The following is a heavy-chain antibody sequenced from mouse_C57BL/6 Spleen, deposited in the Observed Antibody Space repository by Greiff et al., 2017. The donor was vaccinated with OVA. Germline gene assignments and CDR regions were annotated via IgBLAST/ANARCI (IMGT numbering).Heavy chain of an antibody. J-gene: IGHJ1*03. Sequence: QVQLQQPGAELVMPGASVKLSCKASGYTFTSYWMHWVKQRPGQGLEWIGEIDPSDSYTNYNQKFKGKSTLTVDKSSSTAHMQLSSLTSEDSAVYYCARRIATVPDWYFDVWGTGTTVTVSS. V-gene: IGHV1-69*01. CDR3: ARRIATVPDWYFDV. D-gene: IGHD1-1*01. CDR2: IDPSDSYT. CDR1: GYTFTSYW.